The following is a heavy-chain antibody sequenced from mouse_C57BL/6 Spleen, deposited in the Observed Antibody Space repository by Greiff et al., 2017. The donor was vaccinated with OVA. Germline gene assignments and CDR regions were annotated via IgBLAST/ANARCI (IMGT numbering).Heavy chain of an antibody. CDR3: AREEDGYYSWFAY. V-gene: IGHV1-54*01. CDR2: INPGSGGT. D-gene: IGHD2-3*01. Sequence: VQLQQSGPELVRPGTSVKVSCKASGYAFTNYLIEWVKQRPGQGLEWIGVINPGSGGTNYNEKFKGKATLTADKSSSTAYMQLSSLTSEDSAVYYCAREEDGYYSWFAYWGQGTLVTVSA. CDR1: GYAFTNYL. J-gene: IGHJ3*01.